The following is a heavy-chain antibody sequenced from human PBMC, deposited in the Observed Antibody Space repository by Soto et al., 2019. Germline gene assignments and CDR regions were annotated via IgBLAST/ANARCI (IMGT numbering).Heavy chain of an antibody. V-gene: IGHV3-48*02. CDR2: ISSSSSTI. CDR3: ARVDCSSTSCYGLDYYYYYGMDV. CDR1: GFTFSSYS. J-gene: IGHJ6*02. Sequence: PGGSLRLSCAASGFTFSSYSMNWVRQAPGKGLEWVSYISSSSSTIYYADSVKGRFTIPRDNAKNSLYLQMNSLRDEDTAVYYCARVDCSSTSCYGLDYYYYYGMDVWGQGTTVTVSS. D-gene: IGHD2-2*01.